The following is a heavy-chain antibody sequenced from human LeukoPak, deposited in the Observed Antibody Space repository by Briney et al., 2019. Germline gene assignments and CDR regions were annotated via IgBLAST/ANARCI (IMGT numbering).Heavy chain of an antibody. Sequence: GGPLRLSCAVSGFTFSDFWMSWVRQAPGKGLEWVANIKKDGSEKYYVDSVKGRFTISRDNAKNSLYLQMNSLRAEDTAVYYCARLLVYNSGGEAFDYWGPGTLVTVSS. V-gene: IGHV3-7*01. D-gene: IGHD3-10*01. CDR2: IKKDGSEK. J-gene: IGHJ4*02. CDR3: ARLLVYNSGGEAFDY. CDR1: GFTFSDFW.